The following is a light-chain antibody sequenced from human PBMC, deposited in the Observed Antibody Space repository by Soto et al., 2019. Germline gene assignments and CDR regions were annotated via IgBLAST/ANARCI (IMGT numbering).Light chain of an antibody. Sequence: QSVLTQPPSVSGAPGQRVTISCTGSSSNIGAGYAVHWYQQLPGTAPKLLIYGNSNRPSGVPDRFSGSKSGTSASLAITGLLAEDEADYYCQSYDSSLSAYMFGGGTKLTVL. CDR1: SSNIGAGYA. CDR3: QSYDSSLSAYM. CDR2: GNS. V-gene: IGLV1-40*01. J-gene: IGLJ3*02.